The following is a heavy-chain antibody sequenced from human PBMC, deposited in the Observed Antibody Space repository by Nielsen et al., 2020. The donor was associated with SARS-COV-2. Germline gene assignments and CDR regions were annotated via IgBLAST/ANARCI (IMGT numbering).Heavy chain of an antibody. CDR1: GFTFSDYY. V-gene: IGHV3-11*04. D-gene: IGHD2-2*02. Sequence: GGSLRLSCAASGFTFSDYYMSWIRQAPGKGLEWVSYISSSGSTIYYADSVKGRFTISRDNAKNSLYLQMNSLRDEDTAVYYCARDGYCSSTSCYIYMDVWGKGTTVTVSS. CDR2: ISSSGSTI. J-gene: IGHJ6*03. CDR3: ARDGYCSSTSCYIYMDV.